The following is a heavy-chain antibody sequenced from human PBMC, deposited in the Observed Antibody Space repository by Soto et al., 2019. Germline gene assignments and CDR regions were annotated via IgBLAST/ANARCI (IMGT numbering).Heavy chain of an antibody. V-gene: IGHV3-21*01. CDR2: INPTSRYV. CDR3: ARHETRLTGDGFDI. J-gene: IGHJ3*02. D-gene: IGHD3-9*01. CDR1: GFTFSSYS. Sequence: EVQLLESGGGLVNPGGSLRLSCATSGFTFSSYSMDWVRQAPGKGLEWVSSINPTSRYVFYADSVRGRFTISRDYAENSLHLPMNGLRGEDTAVYYCARHETRLTGDGFDIWGRGTLVTVSS.